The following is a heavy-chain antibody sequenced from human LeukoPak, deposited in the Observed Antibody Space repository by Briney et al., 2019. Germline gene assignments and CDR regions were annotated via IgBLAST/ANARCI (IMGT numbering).Heavy chain of an antibody. D-gene: IGHD6-25*01. V-gene: IGHV3-74*01. CDR1: GFTFSFYW. Sequence: PGGSLRLSCAASGFTFSFYWMSWVRQAPGKGLVWVSRINSDGSSTSYADSVKGRFTISRDNAKNTLYLQMNSLRAEDTAVYYCARVSGYYYYYGMDVWGQGTTVTVSS. CDR2: INSDGSST. CDR3: ARVSGYYYYYGMDV. J-gene: IGHJ6*02.